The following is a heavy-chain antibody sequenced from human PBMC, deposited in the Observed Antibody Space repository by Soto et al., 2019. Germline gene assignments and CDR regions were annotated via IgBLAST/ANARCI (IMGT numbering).Heavy chain of an antibody. V-gene: IGHV4-61*01. CDR1: GGSVSSGSYY. D-gene: IGHD3-10*01. Sequence: SETLYLTCTVSGGSVSSGSYYWSWIRQPPGKGLEWIGYIYYSGSTNYNPSLKSRVTISVDTSKNQFSLKLSSVTAADTAVYYCASNYGSGSNFDYWGQGTLVTVSS. CDR2: IYYSGST. J-gene: IGHJ4*02. CDR3: ASNYGSGSNFDY.